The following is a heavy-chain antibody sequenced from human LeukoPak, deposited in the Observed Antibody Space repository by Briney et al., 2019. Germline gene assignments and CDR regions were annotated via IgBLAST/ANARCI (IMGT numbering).Heavy chain of an antibody. Sequence: ASVKVSCKASGYTFTSYYMHWVRQAPGQGLEWRGIINPSGGSTSYAQKFQGRVTMTRDMSTSTVYMELSSLGSEDTAVYYCARDNPDYDILTGYYLPLSGGAFDIWGQGTMVTVSS. CDR3: ARDNPDYDILTGYYLPLSGGAFDI. V-gene: IGHV1-46*01. CDR2: INPSGGST. J-gene: IGHJ3*02. CDR1: GYTFTSYY. D-gene: IGHD3-9*01.